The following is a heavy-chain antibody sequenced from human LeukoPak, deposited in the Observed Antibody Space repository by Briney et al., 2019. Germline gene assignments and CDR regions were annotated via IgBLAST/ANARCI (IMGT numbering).Heavy chain of an antibody. J-gene: IGHJ1*01. Sequence: GGSLRLSCAASGFTFSSFAMTWVRQAPGKGLEWVANIKQDGSEKYYVDSVKGRFTISRDNAKNSLYLQMNSLRAEDTAVYYCAREGSYYSFQHWGQGTLVTVSS. D-gene: IGHD1-26*01. CDR3: AREGSYYSFQH. V-gene: IGHV3-7*01. CDR2: IKQDGSEK. CDR1: GFTFSSFA.